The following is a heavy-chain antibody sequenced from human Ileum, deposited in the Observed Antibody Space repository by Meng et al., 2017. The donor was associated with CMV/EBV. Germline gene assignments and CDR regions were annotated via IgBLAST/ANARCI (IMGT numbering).Heavy chain of an antibody. J-gene: IGHJ5*02. D-gene: IGHD3-3*01. V-gene: IGHV3-48*03. CDR2: ISSSGSTI. CDR1: GFTFSSYE. CDR3: ARDPQQGFWSGYYGANWFDP. Sequence: GESLKISCAASGFTFSSYEMNWVRQAPGKGLEWVSYISSSGSTIYYADSVKGRFTISRDNAKNSLYLQMNSLRAEDTAVYYCARDPQQGFWSGYYGANWFDPWGQGTLVTGS.